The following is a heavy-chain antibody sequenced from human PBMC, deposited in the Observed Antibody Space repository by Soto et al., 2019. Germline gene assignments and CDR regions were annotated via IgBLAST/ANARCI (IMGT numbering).Heavy chain of an antibody. CDR1: GYTFTSYG. CDR2: ISAYNGNT. J-gene: IGHJ4*02. Sequence: GASVKVSCKASGYTFTSYGISWGRQAKGKGLEWMGWISAYNGNTNYAQKLQGRVTMTTDTSTSTAYMELRSLRSDVTAVYYCARDLAYGDSPNFWGQGTLVTVSS. V-gene: IGHV1-18*01. CDR3: ARDLAYGDSPNF. D-gene: IGHD4-17*01.